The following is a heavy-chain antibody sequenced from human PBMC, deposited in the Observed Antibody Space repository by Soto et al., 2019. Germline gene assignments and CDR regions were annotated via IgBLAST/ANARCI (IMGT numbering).Heavy chain of an antibody. V-gene: IGHV3-30*18. J-gene: IGHJ6*01. CDR2: ISYDGSNK. CDR3: AKDPSDV. CDR1: EFTVSDHG. Sequence: PMSLCGTAAEFTVSDHGRHWVRQDPGKGLEWVAVISYDGSNKYYADSVKGRFTISRDNSKNTLYLQMNSLRAEDTAVYYCAKDPSDVWGQGTTVSVSS.